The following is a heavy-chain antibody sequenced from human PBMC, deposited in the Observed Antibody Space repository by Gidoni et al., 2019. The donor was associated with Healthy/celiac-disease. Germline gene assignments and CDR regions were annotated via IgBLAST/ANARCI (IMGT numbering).Heavy chain of an antibody. CDR2: IYPSGST. V-gene: IGHV4-38-2*01. Sequence: QVQLQESCPGLVKPSETLSLTCAVSGYSISSGYDWGWIRQPPGKGLEWIGSIYPSGSTYYNPSLKVRVTISVDTSKNQFSLKLSSVTAADTAVYYCARGGGIYYDTWGQGTLVTVSS. D-gene: IGHD3-22*01. CDR3: ARGGGIYYDT. CDR1: GYSISSGYD. J-gene: IGHJ5*02.